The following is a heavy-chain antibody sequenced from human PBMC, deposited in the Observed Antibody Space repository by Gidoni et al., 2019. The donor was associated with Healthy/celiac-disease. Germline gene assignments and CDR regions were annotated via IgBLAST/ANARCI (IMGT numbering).Heavy chain of an antibody. Sequence: QLQLQEPGPGLVKPSETLSLTCTVSGGSISGSTYYWGWIRQPPGKGLEWIGSFYYSGSTYYNPSLKSRVIISVDTSKNQFSLKLSSVTAADTAVYFCARNVNYGAYLDAFDIWGQGTMVTVSS. CDR2: FYYSGST. CDR3: ARNVNYGAYLDAFDI. CDR1: GGSISGSTYY. V-gene: IGHV4-39*01. J-gene: IGHJ3*02. D-gene: IGHD4-17*01.